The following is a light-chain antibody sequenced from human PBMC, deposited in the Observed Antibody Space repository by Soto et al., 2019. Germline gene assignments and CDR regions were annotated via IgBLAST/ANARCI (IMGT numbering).Light chain of an antibody. J-gene: IGKJ1*01. Sequence: DIELAQSPSSLSASVGDTVTITCRASQSIATFLNWYQLRPGKAPKLLIFVASTRETGVPSRFNGSGSGSVFTLPINNLQPEDYATYSCQQTHSIPTFGQGTKVEIK. CDR3: QQTHSIPT. CDR2: VAS. CDR1: QSIATF. V-gene: IGKV1-39*01.